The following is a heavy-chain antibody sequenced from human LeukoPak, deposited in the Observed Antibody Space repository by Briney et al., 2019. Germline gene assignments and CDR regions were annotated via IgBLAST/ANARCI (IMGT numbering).Heavy chain of an antibody. CDR3: ARVGYSSSSYPNSFDP. J-gene: IGHJ5*02. D-gene: IGHD6-13*01. Sequence: SETLSLTCTVSGGSISSYYWSWIRQPPGNGLEWIGYIYYSGSTNYNPSLKSRVTISVDTSKNQFSLKLSSVTAADTAVYYCARVGYSSSSYPNSFDPWGQGTLVTVSS. V-gene: IGHV4-59*01. CDR1: GGSISSYY. CDR2: IYYSGST.